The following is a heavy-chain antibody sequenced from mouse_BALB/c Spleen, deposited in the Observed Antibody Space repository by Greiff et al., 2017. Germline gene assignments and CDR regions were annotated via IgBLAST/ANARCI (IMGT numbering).Heavy chain of an antibody. CDR2: IWGDGST. V-gene: IGHV2-3*01. CDR1: GFSLTSYG. J-gene: IGHJ4*01. CDR3: AKDYECDGGAMDY. Sequence: VKLMESGPGLVAPSQSLSITCTVSGFSLTSYGVSWVRQPPGKGLEWLGVIWGDGSTNYHSALISRLSICKDNSKSKVFLKLNSQLTGDTATYYGAKDYECDGGAMDYWGQGTSVTVSS. D-gene: IGHD2-4*01.